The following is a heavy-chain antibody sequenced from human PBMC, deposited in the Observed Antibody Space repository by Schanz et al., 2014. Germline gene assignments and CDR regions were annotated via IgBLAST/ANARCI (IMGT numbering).Heavy chain of an antibody. Sequence: GQLLESGGGLIQPGGSLRLSCAASGFTFSSYAMTWVRQAPGKGLEWVAVISYDGSNKYYADSVKGRFTISRDNSKNTLYLQMNSLRAEDTAVYYCARANYRRKINFDYWGRGTLVTVSS. CDR1: GFTFSSYA. J-gene: IGHJ4*02. V-gene: IGHV3-30-3*01. D-gene: IGHD3-10*01. CDR3: ARANYRRKINFDY. CDR2: ISYDGSNK.